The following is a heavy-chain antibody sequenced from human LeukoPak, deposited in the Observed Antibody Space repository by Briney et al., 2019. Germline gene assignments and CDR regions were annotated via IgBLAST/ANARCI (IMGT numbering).Heavy chain of an antibody. Sequence: PGGSLRLSCAASGFTVSSNYMSWVRQAPGKGLEWVSVIYTGVSTYYADSVKGRFAISRDNSKNTRYLQMNSLRAEDTAVYYCARVRPHPIIDVWGKGTTVTVSS. J-gene: IGHJ6*03. D-gene: IGHD6-6*01. CDR3: ARVRPHPIIDV. CDR2: IYTGVST. V-gene: IGHV3-53*01. CDR1: GFTVSSNY.